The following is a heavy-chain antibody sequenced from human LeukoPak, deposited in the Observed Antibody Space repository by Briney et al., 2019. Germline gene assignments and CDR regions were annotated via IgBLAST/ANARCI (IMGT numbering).Heavy chain of an antibody. V-gene: IGHV3-30-3*01. CDR1: GFTLSSYA. J-gene: IGHJ3*02. CDR3: AREGWELPDAFDI. Sequence: GGSLRLSCAASGFTLSSYAMHWVRQAPGKGLEWVAVISYDGSNKYYAGSVKGRFTISRDNSKNTLYLQMNSLRAEDTAVYYCAREGWELPDAFDIWGQGTMVTVSS. D-gene: IGHD1-26*01. CDR2: ISYDGSNK.